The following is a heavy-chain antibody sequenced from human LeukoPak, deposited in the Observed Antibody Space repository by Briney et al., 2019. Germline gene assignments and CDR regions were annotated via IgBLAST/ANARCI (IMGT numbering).Heavy chain of an antibody. CDR2: IRSKAYGATT. J-gene: IGHJ4*02. CDR1: GFTFSSYW. CDR3: TRAPYGGNSLATY. Sequence: GGSLRLSCAASGFTFSSYWMHWVRQAPGKGLEWVGFIRSKAYGATTEYAASVKDRFTISRDDSKSIAYLQMNSLKTEDTAVYYCTRAPYGGNSLATYWGQGTLVTVSS. D-gene: IGHD4-23*01. V-gene: IGHV3-49*04.